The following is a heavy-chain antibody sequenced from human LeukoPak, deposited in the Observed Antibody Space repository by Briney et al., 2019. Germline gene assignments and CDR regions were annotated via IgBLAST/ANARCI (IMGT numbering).Heavy chain of an antibody. V-gene: IGHV3-20*04. D-gene: IGHD6-13*01. CDR2: INWNGGST. CDR3: ARNPIAAAGIEWFDP. J-gene: IGHJ5*02. CDR1: GFTFDDYG. Sequence: PGGSLRLSCAASGFTFDDYGMSWVRQAPGKGLEWVSGINWNGGSTGYADSVKGRFTISRDNAKNSLYLQMNSLRAEDTALYYCARNPIAAAGIEWFDPWGQGTLVTVSS.